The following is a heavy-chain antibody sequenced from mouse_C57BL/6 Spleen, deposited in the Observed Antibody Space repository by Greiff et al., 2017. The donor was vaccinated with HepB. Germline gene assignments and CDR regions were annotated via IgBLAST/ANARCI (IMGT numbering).Heavy chain of an antibody. CDR2: INPSSGYT. CDR3: ARSMDGAMGY. CDR1: GYTFTSYT. J-gene: IGHJ4*01. D-gene: IGHD1-1*02. Sequence: VQLQQSGAELARPGASVKMSCKASGYTFTSYTMHWVKQRPGQGLEWIGYINPSSGYTKYNQKFKDKATLTADKSSSTAYMQLSSLTSEDSAVYYCARSMDGAMGYWGQGTSVTVSS. V-gene: IGHV1-4*01.